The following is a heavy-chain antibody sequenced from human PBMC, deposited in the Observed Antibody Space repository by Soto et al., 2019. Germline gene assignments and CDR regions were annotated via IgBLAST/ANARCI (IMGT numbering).Heavy chain of an antibody. D-gene: IGHD1-1*01. CDR1: GYSFTSYW. CDR3: ARPPLSDWNDGDY. CDR2: IYPGDSDT. Sequence: GESLKISCKGSGYSFTSYWIGWVRQMPGKGLEWMGIIYPGDSDTRYSPSFQGQVTISADKSISTAYLQWSSLKALDTAMYYCARPPLSDWNDGDYWGQGTLVTVSS. J-gene: IGHJ4*02. V-gene: IGHV5-51*01.